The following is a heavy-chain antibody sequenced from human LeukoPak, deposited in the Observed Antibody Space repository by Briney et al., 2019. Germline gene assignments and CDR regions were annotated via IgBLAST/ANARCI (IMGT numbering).Heavy chain of an antibody. CDR3: AREHCSSTSCYTADY. D-gene: IGHD2-2*02. Sequence: GASVKVSCKASGYTFTSYGISWVRQAPGQGLEWMGWISAYNGNTNYAQKLQGRVTMTTDTSTSTEYMELRSLRSDDTAVYYCAREHCSSTSCYTADYWGQGTLVTVSS. V-gene: IGHV1-18*01. J-gene: IGHJ4*02. CDR1: GYTFTSYG. CDR2: ISAYNGNT.